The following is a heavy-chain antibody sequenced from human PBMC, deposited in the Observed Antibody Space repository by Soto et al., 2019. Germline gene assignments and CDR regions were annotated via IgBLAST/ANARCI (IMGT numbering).Heavy chain of an antibody. CDR3: AKDYNSGYYYSFFDC. CDR2: ISYDGSNK. V-gene: IGHV3-30*18. D-gene: IGHD3-22*01. CDR1: GFTFSSYG. J-gene: IGHJ4*02. Sequence: PGGSRRLSCAASGFTFSSYGMHWVRQAPCKGLEWVAVISYDGSNKYYADSVKGRFTISRDNSKNTLYLQMNSLRAEDTAVYYCAKDYNSGYYYSFFDCWGRGTLVTVSS.